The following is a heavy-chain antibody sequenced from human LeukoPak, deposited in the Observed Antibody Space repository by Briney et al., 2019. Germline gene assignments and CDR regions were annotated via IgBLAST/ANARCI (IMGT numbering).Heavy chain of an antibody. Sequence: ASVKVSCKASGYTFTGYYIQWVRQAPGQGLEWMGWMDPNSGDTNYAQKFQGRVTMTRDTSISTAYMELSRLRSDDTAVYYCARGRIGGDPQLGDYWGQGTLVTVSS. J-gene: IGHJ4*02. CDR2: MDPNSGDT. CDR1: GYTFTGYY. V-gene: IGHV1-2*02. CDR3: ARGRIGGDPQLGDY. D-gene: IGHD2-21*01.